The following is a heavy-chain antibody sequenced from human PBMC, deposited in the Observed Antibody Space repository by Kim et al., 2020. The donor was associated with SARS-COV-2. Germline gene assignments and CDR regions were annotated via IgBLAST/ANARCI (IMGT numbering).Heavy chain of an antibody. V-gene: IGHV3-23*01. CDR1: GFNFNNYA. CDR2: ISGRGDTA. J-gene: IGHJ4*02. CDR3: AKPPFGATAYFFHY. D-gene: IGHD3-16*01. Sequence: GGSLRLSCAASGFNFNNYAMSWVRQAPGKGLEWVSGISGRGDTAYYADSVKGRLAISRDNSQNTLYLQLDSLRAEDTAVYYCAKPPFGATAYFFHYWGQGALVTVSS.